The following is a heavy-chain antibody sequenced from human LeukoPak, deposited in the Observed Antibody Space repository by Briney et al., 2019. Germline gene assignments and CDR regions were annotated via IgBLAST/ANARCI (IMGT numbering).Heavy chain of an antibody. V-gene: IGHV4-30-2*06. J-gene: IGHJ4*02. Sequence: SGTLSLTCAVSGGSISSTGYSWSWIRQSPGKGLEWIGYIYHSGGTYYNPSLRSRVTISIDRSKNQFSLNLSSVTAADTAVYYCARTVTTTHFENWGQGILVTVSS. CDR1: GGSISSTGYS. D-gene: IGHD4-11*01. CDR3: ARTVTTTHFEN. CDR2: IYHSGGT.